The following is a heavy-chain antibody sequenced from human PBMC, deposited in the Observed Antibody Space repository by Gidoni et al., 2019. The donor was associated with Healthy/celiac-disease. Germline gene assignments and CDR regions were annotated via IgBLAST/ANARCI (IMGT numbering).Heavy chain of an antibody. D-gene: IGHD2-15*01. J-gene: IGHJ6*02. CDR3: ARDDYCSGGSCYSGGMDV. V-gene: IGHV3-53*02. Sequence: EVQLVETGGGLIQPGGSLRLSCAAYGFTVSSNYMRWVRQAPGKGLEWVSVIYSGGSTYYADSVKGRFTISRDNSKNTLYLQMNSLRAEDTAVYYCARDDYCSGGSCYSGGMDVWGQGTTVTVSS. CDR2: IYSGGST. CDR1: GFTVSSNY.